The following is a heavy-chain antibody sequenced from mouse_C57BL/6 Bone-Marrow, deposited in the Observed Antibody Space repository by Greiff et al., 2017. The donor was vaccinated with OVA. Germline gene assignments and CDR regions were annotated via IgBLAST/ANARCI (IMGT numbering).Heavy chain of an antibody. J-gene: IGHJ1*03. CDR2: IDPETGGT. V-gene: IGHV1-15*01. CDR3: TGAGLMVTYWYFDV. Sequence: VQLQQSGAELVRPGASVTLSCKASGYTFTDYEMHWVKQTPVHGLEWIGAIDPETGGTAYNQKFKGKAILTADKSSGTAYMELRSLTSEDSAVYYCTGAGLMVTYWYFDVWGTGTTVTVSS. D-gene: IGHD2-3*01. CDR1: GYTFTDYE.